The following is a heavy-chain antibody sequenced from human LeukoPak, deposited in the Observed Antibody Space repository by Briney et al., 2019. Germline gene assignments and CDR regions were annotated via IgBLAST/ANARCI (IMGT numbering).Heavy chain of an antibody. Sequence: PGGSLRLSCAAGGFTFSDYGMYWVRRAPGKGLEWVAFTWYDGSNKYYADSVKGRFTISRDNSKNTLFLQMNSLRAEDTAVYYCARDGGLTQKGGYFDYWGQGTLVTVSS. V-gene: IGHV3-33*01. CDR3: ARDGGLTQKGGYFDY. J-gene: IGHJ4*02. CDR2: TWYDGSNK. D-gene: IGHD3-16*01. CDR1: GFTFSDYG.